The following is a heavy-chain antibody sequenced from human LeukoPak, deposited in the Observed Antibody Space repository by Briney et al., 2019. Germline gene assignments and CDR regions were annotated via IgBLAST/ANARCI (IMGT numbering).Heavy chain of an antibody. CDR2: IYYSGST. Sequence: SETLSLTCTVSGGSISSYYWSWIRQPPGKGLEWIAYIYYSGSTNYNPSPKSRVTISVDTSKNQFSLKLRSVTAADTAVYYCARDRHGSGSAHTFDPWGQGTLVTVSS. J-gene: IGHJ5*02. CDR1: GGSISSYY. D-gene: IGHD3-10*01. V-gene: IGHV4-59*01. CDR3: ARDRHGSGSAHTFDP.